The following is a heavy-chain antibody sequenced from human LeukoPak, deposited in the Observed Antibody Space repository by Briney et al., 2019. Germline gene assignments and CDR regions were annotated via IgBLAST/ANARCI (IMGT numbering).Heavy chain of an antibody. CDR2: INHSGST. CDR1: GGSFSGYY. CDR3: ARRRDYDILTGYYNERYFDY. Sequence: SETLSLTCAVYGGSFSGYYWNWIRQPPGKGLEWIGEINHSGSTNYNPSLKSRVTISVDTSKTDFSLKLSSVTAADTAVYFCARRRDYDILTGYYNERYFDYWGQGTLVTVSS. V-gene: IGHV4-34*01. J-gene: IGHJ4*02. D-gene: IGHD3-9*01.